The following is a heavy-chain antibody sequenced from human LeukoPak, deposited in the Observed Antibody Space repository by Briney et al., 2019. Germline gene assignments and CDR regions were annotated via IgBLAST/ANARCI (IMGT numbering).Heavy chain of an antibody. Sequence: SETLSLTCTVSGGSISSYYWSWIRQPPGKGLEWIGYIYYSGSTNYNPSLKSRVTISVDTSKNQFSLKLSSVTAADTAVYYRARGSSGWRFDYWGQGTLVTVSS. V-gene: IGHV4-59*12. J-gene: IGHJ4*02. D-gene: IGHD6-19*01. CDR3: ARGSSGWRFDY. CDR2: IYYSGST. CDR1: GGSISSYY.